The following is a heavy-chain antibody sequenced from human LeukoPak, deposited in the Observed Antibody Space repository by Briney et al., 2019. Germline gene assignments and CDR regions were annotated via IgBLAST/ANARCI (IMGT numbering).Heavy chain of an antibody. CDR1: GNSISNYA. V-gene: IGHV1-2*06. D-gene: IGHD3-10*01. Sequence: ASVKVSCKASGNSISNYAVSWVRQAPGQGLEWMGRINPNSGGTNYAQKFQGRVTMTRDTSISTAYMELSRLRSDDTAVYYCARDYGSGYLIWGQGTMVTVSS. CDR3: ARDYGSGYLI. J-gene: IGHJ3*02. CDR2: INPNSGGT.